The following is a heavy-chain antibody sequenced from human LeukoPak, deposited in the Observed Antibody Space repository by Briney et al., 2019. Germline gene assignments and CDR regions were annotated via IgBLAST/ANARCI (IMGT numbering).Heavy chain of an antibody. CDR3: ARGGSSRFDQ. CDR2: ISNSGSYT. Sequence: PGGSLRLSCAASGFTFSDEYMSWIRQAPGKGLEWVSYISNSGSYTNYADSVKGRFTISRDNAKNSLDLQMSSLRADDTAVYYCARGGSSRFDQWGQGTLVTVSS. CDR1: GFTFSDEY. J-gene: IGHJ4*02. D-gene: IGHD6-13*01. V-gene: IGHV3-11*06.